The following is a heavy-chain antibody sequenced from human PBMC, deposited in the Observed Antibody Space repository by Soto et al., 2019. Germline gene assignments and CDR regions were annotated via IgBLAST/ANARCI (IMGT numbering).Heavy chain of an antibody. Sequence: GASVKVSCKASGGTFSSYAISWVRQAPGQGLEWMGGIIPIFGTANYAQKFQGRVTITADESTSTAYMELSSLRSEDTAVYYCARVLYDSSGYSRAFDLWGQGTMVTVSS. J-gene: IGHJ3*01. CDR3: ARVLYDSSGYSRAFDL. CDR1: GGTFSSYA. V-gene: IGHV1-69*13. D-gene: IGHD3-22*01. CDR2: IIPIFGTA.